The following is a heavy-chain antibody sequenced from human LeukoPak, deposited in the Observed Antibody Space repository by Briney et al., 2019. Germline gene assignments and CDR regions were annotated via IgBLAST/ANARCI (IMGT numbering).Heavy chain of an antibody. CDR2: ISSSSIYI. V-gene: IGHV3-21*01. CDR3: ARVQLYGDYTSGADY. J-gene: IGHJ4*02. CDR1: GFTFISSS. D-gene: IGHD4-17*01. Sequence: GGSLRLSCAASGFTFISSSTNSVRQAPGEGLEWVSSISSSSIYIYYADSVKGRFTISRDNAKNSLYLQMNSLRAEDTAVYYCARVQLYGDYTSGADYWGQGTLVTVSS.